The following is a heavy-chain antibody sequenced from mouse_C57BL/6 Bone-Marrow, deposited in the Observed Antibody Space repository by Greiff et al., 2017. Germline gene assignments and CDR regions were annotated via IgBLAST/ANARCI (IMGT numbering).Heavy chain of an antibody. V-gene: IGHV1-55*01. J-gene: IGHJ3*01. CDR2: IYPGSGST. CDR1: GYTFTSYW. Sequence: QVQLQQPGAELVKPGASVKMSCKASGYTFTSYWITWVKQRPGQGLEWIGDIYPGSGSTNYNEKFKSKATLTVDTSSSTAYMQLSSLTSEDSAVYCCARPDGTAQACAYWGQGTLVTVSA. CDR3: ARPDGTAQACAY. D-gene: IGHD3-2*02.